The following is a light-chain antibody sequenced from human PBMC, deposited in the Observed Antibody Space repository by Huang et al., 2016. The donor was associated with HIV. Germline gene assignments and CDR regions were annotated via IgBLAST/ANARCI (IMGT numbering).Light chain of an antibody. CDR1: QSVSSSY. CDR3: QQYDSSPWT. V-gene: IGKV3-20*01. CDR2: GAS. J-gene: IGKJ1*01. Sequence: PGERATLSCRASQSVSSSYLAWYQQKPGQAPRLLFYGASSRATGIPDRFSGSGSGTDFTLTISRLEPEDFAVYYCQQYDSSPWTFGQGTKVEIK.